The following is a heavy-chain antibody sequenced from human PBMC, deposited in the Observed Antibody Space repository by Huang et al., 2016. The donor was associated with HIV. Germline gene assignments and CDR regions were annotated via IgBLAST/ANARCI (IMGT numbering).Heavy chain of an antibody. CDR2: INHRGNT. CDR1: GGSFSGYY. V-gene: IGHV4-34*02. CDR3: ARRYNSRRDY. D-gene: IGHD3-22*01. J-gene: IGHJ4*02. Sequence: QVQLEQWGAGLLKASETLSLTCAVYGGSFSGYYWNWLHQAPGKGLEWVGEINHRGNTNYNPSLKSRVNMSVDTSKSQFSLYLTSLSAADTGTYFCARRYNSRRDYWGRGTLVTVHS.